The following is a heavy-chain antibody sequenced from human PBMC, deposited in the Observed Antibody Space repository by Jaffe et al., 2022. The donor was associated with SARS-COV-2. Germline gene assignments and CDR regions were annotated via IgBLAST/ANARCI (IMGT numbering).Heavy chain of an antibody. CDR1: GGSFSGYY. CDR3: ARGRRYFDWLFHNWFDP. Sequence: QVQLQQWGAGLLKPSETLSLTCAVYGGSFSGYYWSWIRQPPGKGLEWIGEINHSGSTNYNPSLKSRVTISVDTSKNQFSLKLSSVTAADTAVYYCARGRRYFDWLFHNWFDPWGQGTLVTVSS. CDR2: INHSGST. V-gene: IGHV4-34*01. J-gene: IGHJ5*02. D-gene: IGHD3-9*01.